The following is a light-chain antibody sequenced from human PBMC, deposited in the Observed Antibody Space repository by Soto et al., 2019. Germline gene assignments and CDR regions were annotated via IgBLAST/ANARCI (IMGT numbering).Light chain of an antibody. CDR1: QRVLLRSNNKDY. Sequence: DIVMTQSPESLAVSLGERATIKCKSSQRVLLRSNNKDYLAWYQHKAGQPPKLLISWASTRDSGVPDPFSSSGSGTHFSPTISSLQAEDVAVYYCQQYYGIPFTFGPGTKVDIE. V-gene: IGKV4-1*01. J-gene: IGKJ3*01. CDR2: WAS. CDR3: QQYYGIPFT.